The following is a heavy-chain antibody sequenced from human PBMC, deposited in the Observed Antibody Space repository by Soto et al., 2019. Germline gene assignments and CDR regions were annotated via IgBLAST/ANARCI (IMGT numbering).Heavy chain of an antibody. CDR2: ISAYNGNT. CDR1: GYTFTSYG. V-gene: IGHV1-18*01. Sequence: ASVKVSCKASGYTFTSYGISWVRQAPGQGLEWMGWISAYNGNTNYAQKLQGRVTMTTDTSTSTAYMELRSLRSDDTAVYYCARGTIFGVVKGWFDPWGQGTLVTVYS. D-gene: IGHD3-3*01. J-gene: IGHJ5*02. CDR3: ARGTIFGVVKGWFDP.